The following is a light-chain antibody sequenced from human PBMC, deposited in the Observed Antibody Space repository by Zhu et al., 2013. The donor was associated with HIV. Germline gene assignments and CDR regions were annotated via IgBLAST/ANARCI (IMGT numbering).Light chain of an antibody. Sequence: EIVLTQSPDTLPLSPGERATLSCRASQTINNYLAWYQQKPGQAPRVLIYDASTRAPGIPDRFSGSGSRTDFTLNISRLEPEDFAVYYCQQYGGSPRTFGRGTKVQIK. V-gene: IGKV3-20*01. CDR1: QTINNY. CDR3: QQYGGSPRT. CDR2: DAS. J-gene: IGKJ1*01.